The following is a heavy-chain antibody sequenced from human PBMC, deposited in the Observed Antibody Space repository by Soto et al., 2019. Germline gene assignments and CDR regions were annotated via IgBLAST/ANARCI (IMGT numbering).Heavy chain of an antibody. CDR1: GYTFTGYY. Sequence: ASVKVSCKASGYTFTGYYMHWVRQAPGQGLEWMGWINPNSGGTNYAQKFQGWVTMTRDTSISTAYMELSRLRSDDTAVYYCESASALAVTFSYFDYWGQGTLVTVSS. CDR3: ESASALAVTFSYFDY. J-gene: IGHJ4*02. V-gene: IGHV1-2*04. CDR2: INPNSGGT. D-gene: IGHD2-21*01.